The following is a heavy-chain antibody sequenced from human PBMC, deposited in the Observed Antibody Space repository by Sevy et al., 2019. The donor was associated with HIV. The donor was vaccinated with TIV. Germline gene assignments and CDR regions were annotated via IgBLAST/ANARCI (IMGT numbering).Heavy chain of an antibody. V-gene: IGHV1-24*01. D-gene: IGHD3-22*01. J-gene: IGHJ4*02. CDR1: GKTLTQLS. Sequence: ASVKVSCKVSGKTLTQLSMHWVRQAPGKGLEWMGSYDPEHDKRIYAQKFQGRVTMTEDTSTDTAYMELRILRSEDTAVYYCATTKDYYESSGSPFDYWDQGTLVTVSS. CDR2: YDPEHDKR. CDR3: ATTKDYYESSGSPFDY.